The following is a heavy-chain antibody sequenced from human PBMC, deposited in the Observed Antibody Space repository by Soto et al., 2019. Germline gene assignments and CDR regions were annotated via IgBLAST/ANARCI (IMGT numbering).Heavy chain of an antibody. CDR2: VSPSYGKT. J-gene: IGHJ5*01. Sequence: ASVKVSCKASNYTFINYGIGWVRQAPGQGLEWVGWVSPSYGKTYYEHKFQGRVTMTTDTSKGTVYMELRSLRSDDTAVYFCARGGVPLDTLPDNCFDSGGQGTLVTVSS. CDR1: NYTFINYG. D-gene: IGHD2-2*02. CDR3: ARGGVPLDTLPDNCFDS. V-gene: IGHV1-18*04.